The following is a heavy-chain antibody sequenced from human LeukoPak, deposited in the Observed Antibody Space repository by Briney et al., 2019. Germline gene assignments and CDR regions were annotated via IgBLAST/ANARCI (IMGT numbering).Heavy chain of an antibody. J-gene: IGHJ4*02. CDR3: AKDDIPYYSGSYNDLRPFDY. D-gene: IGHD1-26*01. Sequence: HPGGSLRLSCAASGFTFDDYAMHWVRQALGKGLEWVSGISWNSGSIGYADSVKGRFTISRDNAKNSLYLQMNSLRAEDTALYYCAKDDIPYYSGSYNDLRPFDYWGQGTLVTVSS. V-gene: IGHV3-9*01. CDR2: ISWNSGSI. CDR1: GFTFDDYA.